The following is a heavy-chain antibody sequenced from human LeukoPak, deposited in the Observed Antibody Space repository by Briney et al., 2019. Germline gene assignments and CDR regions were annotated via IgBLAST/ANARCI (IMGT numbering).Heavy chain of an antibody. CDR3: AKVRYVGYYLDS. J-gene: IGHJ4*02. D-gene: IGHD3-9*01. Sequence: SGGSLRLSCAASGFTFSNYAMNWVRQAPGKGLEWVSGISGSGGSVYYADSVKGRFTISRDNSKNTLYLQMNSLRAEDTAVYYCAKVRYVGYYLDSWGQGTLVTVSS. CDR2: ISGSGGSV. CDR1: GFTFSNYA. V-gene: IGHV3-23*01.